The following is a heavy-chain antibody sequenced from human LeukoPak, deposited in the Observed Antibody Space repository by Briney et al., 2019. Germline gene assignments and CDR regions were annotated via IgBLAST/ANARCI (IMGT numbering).Heavy chain of an antibody. CDR2: INHSGST. Sequence: SETLSLTCAVYGGSFSGYYWSWIRQPPGKGLEWIGEINHSGSTNYIPSLKSRVTISVDTSKNQFSLKLSSVTAADTAVYYCAREEVRGVGSDYWGQGTLVTVSS. D-gene: IGHD3-10*01. CDR3: AREEVRGVGSDY. J-gene: IGHJ4*02. CDR1: GGSFSGYY. V-gene: IGHV4-34*01.